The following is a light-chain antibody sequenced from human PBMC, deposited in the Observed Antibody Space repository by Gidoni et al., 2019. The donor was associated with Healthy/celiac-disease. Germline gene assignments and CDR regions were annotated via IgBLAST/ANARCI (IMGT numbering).Light chain of an antibody. CDR1: SSNIGAGYD. Sequence: QSVLTQPPSVSGAPGQRVTISCTGSSSNIGAGYDVHWYQHLPGTAPKLLIYGNSNRPSGVPDRFSGSKSGTSASLAITGLQAEDEADYYCQSYDSSLSGCVVFGGGTKLTVL. CDR3: QSYDSSLSGCVV. V-gene: IGLV1-40*01. CDR2: GNS. J-gene: IGLJ2*01.